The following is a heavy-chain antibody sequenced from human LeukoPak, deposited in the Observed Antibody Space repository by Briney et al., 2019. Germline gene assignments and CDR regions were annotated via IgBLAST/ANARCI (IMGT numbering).Heavy chain of an antibody. V-gene: IGHV1-2*02. D-gene: IGHD6-13*01. CDR2: INPNSGGT. CDR3: ASSKWSAGGDYYHYMDV. J-gene: IGHJ6*03. CDR1: GYTFTGYF. Sequence: ASVKVSCKASGYTFTGYFMHWVRQAPGQGLEWMGWINPNSGGTNYAQKFQGRVTMTGDTSISTAYMELRSLRSDDTAVYYCASSKWSAGGDYYHYMDVWGKGTTVTVSS.